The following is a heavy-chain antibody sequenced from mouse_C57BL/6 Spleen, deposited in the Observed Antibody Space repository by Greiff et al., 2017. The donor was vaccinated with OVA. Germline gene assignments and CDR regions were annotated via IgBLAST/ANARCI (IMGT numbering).Heavy chain of an antibody. CDR3: ARTDHYYGSGSFDY. Sequence: VQLQQPGAELVKPGASVKLSCKASGYTFTSYWMQWVKQRPGQGLEWIGEIDPSDSYSNYNQKFKGKATLTVDTSSSTAYMQLSSLTSEDSAVYYCARTDHYYGSGSFDYWGQGTTLTVSS. J-gene: IGHJ2*01. D-gene: IGHD1-1*01. CDR2: IDPSDSYS. CDR1: GYTFTSYW. V-gene: IGHV1-50*01.